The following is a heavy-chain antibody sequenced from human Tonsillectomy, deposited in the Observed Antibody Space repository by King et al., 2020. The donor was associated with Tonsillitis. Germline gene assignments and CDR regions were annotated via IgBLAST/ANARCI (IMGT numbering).Heavy chain of an antibody. Sequence: VQLVESGGGLVQPGGSLRLSCAASGFTFNNYVMSWVRQAPGRGLEWVSGISSSDGSTYYAESVKGRFTSSRDNSKNTLYLHMNSLRAEDTAVYYCARDSYCSSTSCYTEGWFDPWGQGTLVTVSS. V-gene: IGHV3-23*04. CDR2: ISSSDGST. J-gene: IGHJ5*02. CDR3: ARDSYCSSTSCYTEGWFDP. CDR1: GFTFNNYV. D-gene: IGHD2-2*01.